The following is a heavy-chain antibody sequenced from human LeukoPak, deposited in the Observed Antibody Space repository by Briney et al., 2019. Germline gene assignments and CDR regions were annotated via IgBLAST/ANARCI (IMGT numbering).Heavy chain of an antibody. Sequence: GGSLRLSCVVSGYTLSSYWMQWVRQAPGKGLVWVSHINIDGSSTDYADSVKGRFTISRDNAKNTLYLQLNSLRAEDTAVYYCSRVRYCSSTSCYIYFEYWGQGTLVTVSS. CDR2: INIDGSST. CDR1: GYTLSSYW. V-gene: IGHV3-74*01. CDR3: SRVRYCSSTSCYIYFEY. D-gene: IGHD2-2*02. J-gene: IGHJ4*02.